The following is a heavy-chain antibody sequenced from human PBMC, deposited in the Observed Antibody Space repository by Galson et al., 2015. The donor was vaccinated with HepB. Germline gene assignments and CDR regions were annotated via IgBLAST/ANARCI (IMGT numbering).Heavy chain of an antibody. J-gene: IGHJ6*02. CDR1: GGTFSSYA. CDR2: IIPIFGTA. V-gene: IGHV1-69*13. Sequence: SVKVSCKASGGTFSSYAISWVRQAPGQGLEWMGGIIPIFGTANYAQKFQGRVTITADESTSTAYMELSSLRSEDTAVYYCARDDIVVVPAANRYYYYGMDVWGQGTTVTVSS. D-gene: IGHD2-2*01. CDR3: ARDDIVVVPAANRYYYYGMDV.